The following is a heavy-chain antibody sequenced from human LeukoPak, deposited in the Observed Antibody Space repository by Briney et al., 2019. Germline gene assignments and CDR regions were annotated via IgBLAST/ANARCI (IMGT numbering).Heavy chain of an antibody. CDR1: GFTFSSYS. J-gene: IGHJ6*02. D-gene: IGHD6-13*01. Sequence: GGSLRLSCAASGFTFSSYSMNWVRQAPGKGLEWVSYISSSSSTIYYADSVKGRFTTSRDNAKNSLYLQMNSLRAEDTAVYYCARDPSSSWYTHGMDVWGQGTTVTVSS. CDR3: ARDPSSSWYTHGMDV. V-gene: IGHV3-48*01. CDR2: ISSSSSTI.